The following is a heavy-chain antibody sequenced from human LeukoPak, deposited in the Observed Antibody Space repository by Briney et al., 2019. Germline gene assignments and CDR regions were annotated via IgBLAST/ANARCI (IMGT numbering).Heavy chain of an antibody. CDR2: IYPGDSDT. V-gene: IGHV5-51*01. CDR1: GYRFTMYW. Sequence: GESLQISCKGLGYRFTMYWIGWVRQMPGKGLEWTAIIYPGDSDTRYSPSFQGQVTISADKSTSTAYLQWNSLKASDTAMYYCARHMGSYYYGMDVWGPGTTVTVSS. J-gene: IGHJ6*01. CDR3: ARHMGSYYYGMDV. D-gene: IGHD3-10*01.